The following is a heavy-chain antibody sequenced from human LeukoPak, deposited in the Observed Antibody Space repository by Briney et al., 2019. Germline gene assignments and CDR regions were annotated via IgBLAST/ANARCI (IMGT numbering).Heavy chain of an antibody. D-gene: IGHD3-10*01. V-gene: IGHV3-74*01. J-gene: IGHJ4*02. Sequence: PGGSLRLSCAASGFTFHNHWMHWVRQVPGKGLAWVARIDSDGSTTNYADSVKGRFTIARDNAKNTLNLLMTSLRPDDTAIYYCASGHYYGDSFDYWGQGALVTVSS. CDR3: ASGHYYGDSFDY. CDR1: GFTFHNHW. CDR2: IDSDGSTT.